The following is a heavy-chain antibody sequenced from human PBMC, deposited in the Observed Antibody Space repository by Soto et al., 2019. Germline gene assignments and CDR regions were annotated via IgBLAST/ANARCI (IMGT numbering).Heavy chain of an antibody. J-gene: IGHJ4*02. CDR3: ARPRGDIVVVPAATNDY. V-gene: IGHV3-21*01. Sequence: EVQLVESGGGLVKPGGSLRLSCAASGFTFSSYSMNWVRQAPGKGLEWVSSISSSSSYIYYADSVKGRFTISRDNAKNSLYLQMNSLRAEDTAVYYCARPRGDIVVVPAATNDYWGQGTLVTVSS. CDR1: GFTFSSYS. D-gene: IGHD2-2*01. CDR2: ISSSSSYI.